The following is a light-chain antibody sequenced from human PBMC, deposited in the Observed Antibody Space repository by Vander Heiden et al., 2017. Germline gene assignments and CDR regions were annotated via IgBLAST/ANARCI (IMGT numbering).Light chain of an antibody. CDR3: QTWGAGIHWV. Sequence: QLVLTQSPPASASLGASVTLPCTLSSGHRNYAIAWHQQQPEKGPRYLMKLHSDGSHNKGDGIPDRFSGSSSWAERYLVISNLQSEDEADYYCQTWGAGIHWVFGGGTKLTVL. V-gene: IGLV4-69*01. J-gene: IGLJ3*02. CDR1: SGHRNYA. CDR2: LHSDGSH.